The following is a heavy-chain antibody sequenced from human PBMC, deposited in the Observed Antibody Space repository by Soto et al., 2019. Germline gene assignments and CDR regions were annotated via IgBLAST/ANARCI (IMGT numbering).Heavy chain of an antibody. V-gene: IGHV3-74*01. D-gene: IGHD1-20*01. CDR3: SRDITVTPVY. CDR1: GFIFSSYW. J-gene: IGHJ4*02. CDR2: INNDGSDT. Sequence: GGSLRLSCAASGFIFSSYWMHWVRQAPGKGLVRVSRINNDGSDTTYADSVKGRFTVSRDNTRNTLYLEMKSLRAEDTAVYYCSRDITVTPVYWGQGTLVTVSS.